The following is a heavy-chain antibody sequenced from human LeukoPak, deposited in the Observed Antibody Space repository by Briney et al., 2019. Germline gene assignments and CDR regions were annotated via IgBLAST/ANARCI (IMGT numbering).Heavy chain of an antibody. Sequence: QPGRSLRLSCAASGFTFSSYAMHWVRQAPGKGLEWVAVISYDGSNKYYADSVKGRFTISRDNSKNTLYLQMNSLRAEDTAVYYCARGEGYYDSSGPLKYWGQGTLVTVSS. V-gene: IGHV3-30-3*01. CDR1: GFTFSSYA. D-gene: IGHD3-22*01. CDR3: ARGEGYYDSSGPLKY. CDR2: ISYDGSNK. J-gene: IGHJ4*02.